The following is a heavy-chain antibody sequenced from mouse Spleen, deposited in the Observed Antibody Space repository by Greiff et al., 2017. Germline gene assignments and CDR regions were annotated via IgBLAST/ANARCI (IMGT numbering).Heavy chain of an antibody. CDR1: GYTFTDYE. CDR2: IDPETGGT. D-gene: IGHD1-1*01. J-gene: IGHJ1*01. V-gene: IGHV1-15*01. CDR3: TRGLLRMRWYFDV. Sequence: QVQLQQSGAELVRPGASVTLSCKASGYTFTDYEMHWVKQTPVHGLEWIGAIDPETGGTAYNQKFKGKAILTADKSSSTAYMELRSLTSEDSAVYYCTRGLLRMRWYFDVWGAGTTVTVSS.